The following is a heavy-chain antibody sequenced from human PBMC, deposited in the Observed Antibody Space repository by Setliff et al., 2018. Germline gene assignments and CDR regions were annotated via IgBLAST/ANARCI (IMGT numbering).Heavy chain of an antibody. CDR1: GFTFSSYA. V-gene: IGHV3-30*01. CDR2: ISHDGSNK. D-gene: IGHD3-22*01. J-gene: IGHJ2*01. Sequence: GGSLRLSCAASGFTFSSYAMHWVRQAPGKGLEWVAVISHDGSNKYYADSVKGRFTISXXXSKXTLYXXXXXRXAEDTAVYYCARASSGYYSPSWYFDLWGRGTQVTVSS. CDR3: ARASSGYYSPSWYFDL.